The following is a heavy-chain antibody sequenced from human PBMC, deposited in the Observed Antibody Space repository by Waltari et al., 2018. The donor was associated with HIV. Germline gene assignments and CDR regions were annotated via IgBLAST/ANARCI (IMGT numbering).Heavy chain of an antibody. CDR1: GGTFSSYA. V-gene: IGHV1-69*01. J-gene: IGHJ4*02. CDR2: IIPSLGRA. CDR3: ARDMQTVGYRGYDLCDC. D-gene: IGHD5-12*01. Sequence: QVQLVQSGAEVKKPGSSVKVSCKASGGTFSSYAISWVRQPPGQGLEWLGGIIPSLGRANYAQQCQGRVTIAADESTSTAYMELSSVRAENTAVYYCARDMQTVGYRGYDLCDCWGQGTLVTVSS.